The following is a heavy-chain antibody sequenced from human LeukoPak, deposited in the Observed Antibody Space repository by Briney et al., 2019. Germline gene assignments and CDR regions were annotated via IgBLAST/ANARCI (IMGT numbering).Heavy chain of an antibody. CDR3: ARGAVVNGLDV. D-gene: IGHD5-18*01. Sequence: SETLSLTCSVSAGSISRYYWSWIRQPPGKGLEWIGYIYYSGSTNYNPSLKSRVTMSLDTSRNQFSLKLSSVTAADTAVYYCARGAVVNGLDVWGHGTTVTVSS. CDR1: AGSISRYY. J-gene: IGHJ6*02. CDR2: IYYSGST. V-gene: IGHV4-59*01.